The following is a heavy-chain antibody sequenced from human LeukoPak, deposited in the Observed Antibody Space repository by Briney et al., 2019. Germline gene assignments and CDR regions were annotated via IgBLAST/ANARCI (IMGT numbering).Heavy chain of an antibody. V-gene: IGHV1-8*03. CDR3: ARGQSAGWFDP. Sequence: ASVKVSSKASGYTFTIYDINWVRQATGQGLEWMGWMNPNSGNTGYAQKFQGRVTITRNTSISTAYMELSSLRSEDTAVYYCARGQSAGWFDPWGQGTLVTVSS. J-gene: IGHJ5*02. CDR2: MNPNSGNT. CDR1: GYTFTIYD.